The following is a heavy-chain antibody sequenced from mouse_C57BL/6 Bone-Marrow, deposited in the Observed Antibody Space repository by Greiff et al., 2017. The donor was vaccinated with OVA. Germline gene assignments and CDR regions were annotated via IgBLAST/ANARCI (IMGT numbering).Heavy chain of an antibody. J-gene: IGHJ1*03. V-gene: IGHV5-9-1*02. CDR1: GFTFSSYA. D-gene: IGHD2-4*01. CDR2: ISSGGDYI. Sequence: EVKVEESGEGLVKPGGSLKLSCAASGFTFSSYAMSWVRQTPEKRLEWVAYISSGGDYIYYADTVKGRFTISRDNARNTLYLQMSSLKSEDTAMYYCTRDSIYYDYDGGNWYFDVWGTGTTVTVSS. CDR3: TRDSIYYDYDGGNWYFDV.